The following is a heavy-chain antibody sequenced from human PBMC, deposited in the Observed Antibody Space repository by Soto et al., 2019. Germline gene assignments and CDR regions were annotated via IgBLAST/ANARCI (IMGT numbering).Heavy chain of an antibody. J-gene: IGHJ4*02. Sequence: EVQLVESGGGLVQPGGSLRLSCAASGFTFSSYWMTWVRQAPGKGLEWVANIKEDGNEKYSVDSVKGRFTISRDNAKNSLYLQMNSLRAEDTAVYYCARELSSIVARAYDYWGQGTLVTVSS. D-gene: IGHD6-6*01. CDR2: IKEDGNEK. CDR3: ARELSSIVARAYDY. V-gene: IGHV3-7*01. CDR1: GFTFSSYW.